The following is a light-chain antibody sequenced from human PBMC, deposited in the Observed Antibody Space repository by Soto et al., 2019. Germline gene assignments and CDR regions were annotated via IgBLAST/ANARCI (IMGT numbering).Light chain of an antibody. V-gene: IGLV1-47*01. CDR3: AAWDDTLNGLV. J-gene: IGLJ2*01. CDR2: RAS. CDR1: SSNIGSNY. Sequence: QSVLTQPPSASGTPGQRVTISCSGSSSNIGSNYVYWYQQVPGTAPRLLMYRASQRPSGVPDRFSGSTSGTSASLAISGLRSEDEADYYCAAWDDTLNGLVFGGGTKLTVL.